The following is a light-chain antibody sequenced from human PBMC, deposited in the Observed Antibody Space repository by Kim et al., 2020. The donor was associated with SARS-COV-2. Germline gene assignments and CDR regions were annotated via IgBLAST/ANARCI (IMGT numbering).Light chain of an antibody. CDR1: NIESKS. CDR3: HVWDSSTVHRV. J-gene: IGLJ3*02. V-gene: IGLV3-21*04. CDR2: YDS. Sequence: SYELTQPPSVSVAPGKTATIICGGNNIESKSVQWYQQKPGQAPVLLISYDSDRPSGIPERFSGSNSGHTATLTISRVEAGDEADYFCHVWDSSTVHRVFGGGTQLTVL.